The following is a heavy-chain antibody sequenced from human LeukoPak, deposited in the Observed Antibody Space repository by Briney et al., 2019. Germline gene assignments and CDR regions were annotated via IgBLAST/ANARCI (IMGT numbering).Heavy chain of an antibody. Sequence: GGSLRLSCAASGFTFDDYAMHWVRQAPGKGLEWVSGISWNSGSIGYADSVKGRFTISRDNAKNSLYLQMNSLRAEDTALYYCAKAPGRDTAMVAWGQGTLVTVSS. CDR2: ISWNSGSI. CDR1: GFTFDDYA. V-gene: IGHV3-9*01. D-gene: IGHD5-18*01. CDR3: AKAPGRDTAMVA. J-gene: IGHJ1*01.